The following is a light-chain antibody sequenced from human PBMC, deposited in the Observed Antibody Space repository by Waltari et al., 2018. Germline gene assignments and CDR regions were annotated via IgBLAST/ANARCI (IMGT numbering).Light chain of an antibody. CDR1: QSVHRA. CDR3: QHYLRLPVT. J-gene: IGKJ1*01. CDR2: GAS. V-gene: IGKV3-20*01. Sequence: EIVLTQSPGTLSLSLGERATLSCRASQSVHRALTWYQQKPGQAPRLLIYGASTRATGIPDRFSGSGSGTDFSLTISRLEPDDFAVYYCQHYLRLPVTFGQGTTVEI.